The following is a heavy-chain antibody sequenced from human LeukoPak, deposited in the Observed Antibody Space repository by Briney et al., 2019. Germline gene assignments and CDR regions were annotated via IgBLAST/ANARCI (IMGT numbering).Heavy chain of an antibody. CDR3: ASLYSGNY. V-gene: IGHV3-21*01. CDR1: GFTFSSYS. D-gene: IGHD1-26*01. J-gene: IGHJ4*02. CDR2: ISSSGTYI. Sequence: GGSLRLSCAASGFTFSSYSMNWVRQAPGKGLEWVSSISSSGTYIYYADSVKGRFTISRDNAKNSLYLQMNSLRAEDTAVYYCASLYSGNYWGQATLVTVSS.